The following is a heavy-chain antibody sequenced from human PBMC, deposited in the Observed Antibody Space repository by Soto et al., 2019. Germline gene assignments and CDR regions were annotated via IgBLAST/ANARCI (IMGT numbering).Heavy chain of an antibody. CDR3: ARDPHGDYAEFWYYYYGMDV. D-gene: IGHD4-17*01. Sequence: PGGSLRLSCAASGFTFSSYGMHWVRQAPGKGLEWVAVIWYDGSNKYYADSVKGRFTISRDNSKNTLYLQMNSLRAEDTAVYYCARDPHGDYAEFWYYYYGMDVWGQGTTVTVSS. CDR2: IWYDGSNK. V-gene: IGHV3-33*01. J-gene: IGHJ6*02. CDR1: GFTFSSYG.